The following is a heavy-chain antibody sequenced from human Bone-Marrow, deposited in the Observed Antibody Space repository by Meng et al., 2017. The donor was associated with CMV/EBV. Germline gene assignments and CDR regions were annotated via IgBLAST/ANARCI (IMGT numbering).Heavy chain of an antibody. CDR3: AKYAGATTKWYFDY. CDR1: GFTFSSYA. J-gene: IGHJ4*02. CDR2: ISGSGGST. D-gene: IGHD1-26*01. V-gene: IGHV3-23*01. Sequence: LSLTCAASGFTFSSYAMSWVRQAPGKGLEWVSAISGSGGSTYYADSVKGRFTISRDGSKTTLYLQMNSLRAEDTAVYYCAKYAGATTKWYFDYWGQGTLVTGSS.